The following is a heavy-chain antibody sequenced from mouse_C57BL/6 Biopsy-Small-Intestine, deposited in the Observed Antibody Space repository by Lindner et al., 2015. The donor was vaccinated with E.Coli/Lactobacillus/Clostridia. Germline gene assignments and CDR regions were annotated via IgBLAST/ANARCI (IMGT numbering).Heavy chain of an antibody. D-gene: IGHD2-4*01. J-gene: IGHJ3*01. CDR1: GFNIKDYF. CDR3: ARGDDYLFTY. Sequence: QLQESGARAVKPGASVRLSCTASGFNIKDYFMHWVKQRPEQDLEWIGRIDPEDGETKYAPKFQGKATIKTDTSSNTAYLQLSSLTFEDTAVYYCARGDDYLFTYWGQGTLVTVSA. V-gene: IGHV14-2*01. CDR2: IDPEDGET.